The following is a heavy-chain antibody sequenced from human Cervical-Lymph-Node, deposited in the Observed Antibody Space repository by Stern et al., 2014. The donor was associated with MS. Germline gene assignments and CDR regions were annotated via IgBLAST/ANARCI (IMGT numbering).Heavy chain of an antibody. Sequence: VQLEESGAEVKKPGASGKVSCKASGYTFTSYDINWVRQATGQGLEWMGWMNPTSGNTGYAQKFQGRVPMTRNTSISTAYMELSSLRSEDTAVYYCARGHLVPAATDAFDIWGQGTMVTVSS. CDR2: MNPTSGNT. CDR3: ARGHLVPAATDAFDI. D-gene: IGHD2-2*01. J-gene: IGHJ3*02. V-gene: IGHV1-8*01. CDR1: GYTFTSYD.